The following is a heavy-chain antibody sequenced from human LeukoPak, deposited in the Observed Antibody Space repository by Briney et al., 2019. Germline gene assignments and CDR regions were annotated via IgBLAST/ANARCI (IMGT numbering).Heavy chain of an antibody. V-gene: IGHV1-18*01. CDR3: ARVGRRGGMVFDY. CDR2: ISAYNGNT. D-gene: IGHD2-8*01. J-gene: IGHJ4*02. Sequence: ASVKVSCTASGYSFTSYGISWVRQPPGQGREWMGWISAYNGNTNYAQKLQGRVTMTTDTSTSTAYMELRSLRSDDTAVYYCARVGRRGGMVFDYWGQGTLVTVSS. CDR1: GYSFTSYG.